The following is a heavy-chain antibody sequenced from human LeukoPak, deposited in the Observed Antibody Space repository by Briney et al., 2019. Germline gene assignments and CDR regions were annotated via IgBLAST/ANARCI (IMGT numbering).Heavy chain of an antibody. CDR3: ARDEGGRFDNWFDP. J-gene: IGHJ5*02. V-gene: IGHV4-4*07. CDR1: GGSISSYY. CDR2: IYTSGST. Sequence: SETLSLTCTVSGGSISSYYWSWIRQPTGKGLEWIGRIYTSGSTNYNPSLKSRVTMSVDTSKNQFSLKLSSVTAADTAVYYCARDEGGRFDNWFDPWGQGTLVTVSS. D-gene: IGHD3-16*01.